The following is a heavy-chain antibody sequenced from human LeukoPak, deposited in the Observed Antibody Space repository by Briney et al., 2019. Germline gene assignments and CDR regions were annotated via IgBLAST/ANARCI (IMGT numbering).Heavy chain of an antibody. Sequence: GGSLRLSCAASGFTFSSYWMSWVRQAPGKGLEWVANIKQDGSEKYYVDSVKGRFTISRDNSKNTLFLQTNSLRAEDTAVYYCAKEVLPHVGGYNYGDYYYYGMDVWGQGTTVTVSS. CDR1: GFTFSSYW. V-gene: IGHV3-7*01. CDR2: IKQDGSEK. CDR3: AKEVLPHVGGYNYGDYYYYGMDV. J-gene: IGHJ6*02. D-gene: IGHD5-18*01.